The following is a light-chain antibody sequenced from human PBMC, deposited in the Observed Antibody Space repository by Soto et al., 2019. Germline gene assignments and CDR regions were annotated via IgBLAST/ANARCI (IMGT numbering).Light chain of an antibody. J-gene: IGKJ1*01. CDR2: GAS. Sequence: EILLTQSPDTVSVSPGERVTLSCRASQNIFSNYLAWYQQKPGQAPRLLIYGASTRATGIADRFSGGGSGTDFTLTISRLEPEDFAVYHCQQYGRSWTFGQGTKVDIK. CDR3: QQYGRSWT. V-gene: IGKV3-20*01. CDR1: QNIFSNY.